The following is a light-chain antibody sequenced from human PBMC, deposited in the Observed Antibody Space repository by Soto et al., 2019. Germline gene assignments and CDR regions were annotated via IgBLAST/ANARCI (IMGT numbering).Light chain of an antibody. CDR2: EGN. CDR1: SGDVGSYNL. Sequence: QSALTQPATVSGSPGQSITISCTGTSGDVGSYNLVSWYQQHPGKAPKLMIYEGNKRPSGVSNRFSGSKSGNTASLTISGLQAEDEADYYCCSYAGSSTFAVFGGGTKLTVL. J-gene: IGLJ3*02. V-gene: IGLV2-23*03. CDR3: CSYAGSSTFAV.